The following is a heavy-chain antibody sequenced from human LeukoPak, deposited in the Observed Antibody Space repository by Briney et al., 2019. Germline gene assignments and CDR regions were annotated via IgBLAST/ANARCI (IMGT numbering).Heavy chain of an antibody. V-gene: IGHV1-69*04. Sequence: SVTVSCKASGGTFSSYAISWVRQAPGQGLEWMGRIIPILGIANYAQKFQGRVTITADKSTSTAYMELSSLRSEDTAVYYCARDEDYGDYVRRNGWGQGTLVTVSS. CDR1: GGTFSSYA. CDR2: IIPILGIA. CDR3: ARDEDYGDYVRRNG. J-gene: IGHJ4*02. D-gene: IGHD4-17*01.